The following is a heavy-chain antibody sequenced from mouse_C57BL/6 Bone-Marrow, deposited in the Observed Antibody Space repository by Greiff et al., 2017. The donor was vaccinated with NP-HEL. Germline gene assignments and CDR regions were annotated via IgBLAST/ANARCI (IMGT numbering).Heavy chain of an antibody. CDR1: GYAFSSYW. J-gene: IGHJ2*01. V-gene: IGHV1-80*01. CDR3: ARGGYIRAYFDY. D-gene: IGHD3-1*01. Sequence: QVQLQQSGAELVKPGASVKISCKASGYAFSSYWMNWVKQRPGKGLEWIGQIYPGDGDTNYNGKFKGKATLTADKSSSTAYMQLSSLTSEDSAVYFCARGGYIRAYFDYWGQGTTLTVSS. CDR2: IYPGDGDT.